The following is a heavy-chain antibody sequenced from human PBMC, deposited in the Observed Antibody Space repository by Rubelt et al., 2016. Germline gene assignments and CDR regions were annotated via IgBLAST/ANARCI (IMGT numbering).Heavy chain of an antibody. CDR2: ISGSGDNT. CDR3: ARRLRGSSWGIVDY. Sequence: EVQLLDSGGGFVQPGGSLRLSCAASGFTFNNNAMSWVRQAPGQGLEWVSTISGSGDNTYYADTVKGRFTISRDNAKNALYLPMNSLRAEDTAVYYCARRLRGSSWGIVDYWGQGTLVTVSS. V-gene: IGHV3-23*01. J-gene: IGHJ4*02. CDR1: GFTFNNNA. D-gene: IGHD6-13*01.